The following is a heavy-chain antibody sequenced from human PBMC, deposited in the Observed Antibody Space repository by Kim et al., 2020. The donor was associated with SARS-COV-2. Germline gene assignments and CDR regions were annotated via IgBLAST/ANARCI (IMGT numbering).Heavy chain of an antibody. CDR1: GFTFSTYA. Sequence: GGSLRLSCAASGFTFSTYAMSWVRQAPGKGLEWVSTISGSVGGTYYADSVKGRFTISRDNSKNTLYLQMTTLRAEDTVVYYCANGHMVAGYLYGFYQDP. J-gene: IGHJ5*02. CDR3: ANGHMVAGYLYGFYQDP. CDR2: ISGSVGGT. D-gene: IGHD2-21*01. V-gene: IGHV3-23*01.